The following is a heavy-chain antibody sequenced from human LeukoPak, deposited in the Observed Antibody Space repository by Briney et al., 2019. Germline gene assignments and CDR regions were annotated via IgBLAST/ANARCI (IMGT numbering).Heavy chain of an antibody. CDR2: ISSNDGNT. J-gene: IGHJ4*02. Sequence: ASVKVSCKASGYTFTSYGISWVRQAPGQGPEWMGWISSNDGNTYYVQNFQGRVTMTTDTSTSTAYMELRSLRSDDTAVYYCARVDILTGYYFFDSWGQGTLVTVSS. CDR1: GYTFTSYG. CDR3: ARVDILTGYYFFDS. D-gene: IGHD3-9*01. V-gene: IGHV1-18*01.